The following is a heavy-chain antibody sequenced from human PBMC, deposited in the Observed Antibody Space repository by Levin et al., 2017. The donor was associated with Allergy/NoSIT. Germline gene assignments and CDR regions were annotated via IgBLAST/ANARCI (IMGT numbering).Heavy chain of an antibody. Sequence: GESLKISCAASGFTFSSYGMHWVRQAPGKGLEWVAVIWYDGSNKYYADSVKGRFTISRDNSKNTLYLQMNSLRAEDTAVYYCARGSYYPYYYYGMDVWGQGTTVTVSS. V-gene: IGHV3-33*01. CDR3: ARGSYYPYYYYGMDV. CDR2: IWYDGSNK. D-gene: IGHD1-26*01. CDR1: GFTFSSYG. J-gene: IGHJ6*02.